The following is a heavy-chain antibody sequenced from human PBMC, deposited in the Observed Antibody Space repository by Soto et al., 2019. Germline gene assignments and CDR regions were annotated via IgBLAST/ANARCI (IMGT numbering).Heavy chain of an antibody. CDR3: ARRPANYDILTGYYRYFDY. Sequence: PSETLSLTCAVYGGSFSGYYWSWIRQPPGKGLEWIGEINHSGSTNYNPSLKSRVTISVDTSKNQFSLKLSSVTAADTAVYYCARRPANYDILTGYYRYFDYWGQGTLVTISS. D-gene: IGHD3-9*01. J-gene: IGHJ4*02. V-gene: IGHV4-34*01. CDR2: INHSGST. CDR1: GGSFSGYY.